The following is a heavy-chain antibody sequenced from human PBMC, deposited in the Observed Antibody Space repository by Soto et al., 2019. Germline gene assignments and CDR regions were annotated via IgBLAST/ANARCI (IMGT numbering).Heavy chain of an antibody. CDR1: GSTFSSYG. D-gene: IGHD6-19*01. Sequence: QVQLVESGGGVVQPGRSLRLSCAASGSTFSSYGMHWVRQAPGKGLEWVAVISYDGSNKYYADSVKGRFTISRDNSKNTLYLQMNSLRAEDTAVYYCATSYSSGWYTPLNFDYWGQGTLVTVSS. V-gene: IGHV3-30*03. CDR2: ISYDGSNK. CDR3: ATSYSSGWYTPLNFDY. J-gene: IGHJ4*02.